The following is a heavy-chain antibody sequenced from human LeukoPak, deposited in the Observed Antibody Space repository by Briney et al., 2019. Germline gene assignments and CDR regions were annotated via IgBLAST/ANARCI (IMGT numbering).Heavy chain of an antibody. CDR3: ARGYSHGPPKYYGMDV. J-gene: IGHJ6*02. CDR2: VYYSENT. Sequence: SETLSLTCTVSGGSISSYYWSWIRQPPGKGLEWIGYVYYSENTYYNPSLQSRVSISADTSKNQFSLKLSSVTAADTAVYYCARGYSHGPPKYYGMDVWGQGTTVTVSS. V-gene: IGHV4-30-4*01. CDR1: GGSISSYY. D-gene: IGHD5-18*01.